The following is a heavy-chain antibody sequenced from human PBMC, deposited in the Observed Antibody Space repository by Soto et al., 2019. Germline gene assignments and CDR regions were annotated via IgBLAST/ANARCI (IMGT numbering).Heavy chain of an antibody. Sequence: GGSLRLSCAASGFTFSDYYMSWIRQAPGRGLEWVSYISSSGTTTYHADSVKGRFTISRDNAKNSLYLQMNSLRAEDTAVYYCARERLRTGDYWGQGTLVTVSS. V-gene: IGHV3-11*01. D-gene: IGHD3-3*01. CDR1: GFTFSDYY. CDR3: ARERLRTGDY. CDR2: ISSSGTTT. J-gene: IGHJ4*02.